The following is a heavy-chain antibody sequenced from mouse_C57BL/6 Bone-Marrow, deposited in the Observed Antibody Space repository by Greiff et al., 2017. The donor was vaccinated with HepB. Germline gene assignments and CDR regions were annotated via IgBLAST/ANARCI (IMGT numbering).Heavy chain of an antibody. V-gene: IGHV2-9-1*01. Sequence: QVQLQQSGPGLVAPSQSLSITCTVSGFSLTSYAISWVRQPPGKGLEWLGVIWTGGGTNYNSALKSRLSISKDNSKSQVFLKMNSLQTDDTARYYCARKNYGSSPYYAMDYWGQGTSVTVSS. CDR2: IWTGGGT. J-gene: IGHJ4*01. CDR1: GFSLTSYA. CDR3: ARKNYGSSPYYAMDY. D-gene: IGHD1-1*01.